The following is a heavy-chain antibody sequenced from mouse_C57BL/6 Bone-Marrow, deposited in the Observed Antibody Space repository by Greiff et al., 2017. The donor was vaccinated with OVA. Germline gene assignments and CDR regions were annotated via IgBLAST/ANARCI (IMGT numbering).Heavy chain of an antibody. CDR1: GYTFTSYG. D-gene: IGHD4-1*02. J-gene: IGHJ3*01. Sequence: QVQLQQSGAELARPGASVKLSCKASGYTFTSYGISWVKQRTGQGLEWIGEIYPRSGNTYYNEKFKGKATLTADKSSSTAYRELRSLTSEDSAVYFCASNLFAYWGQGTLVTVSA. V-gene: IGHV1-81*01. CDR2: IYPRSGNT. CDR3: ASNLFAY.